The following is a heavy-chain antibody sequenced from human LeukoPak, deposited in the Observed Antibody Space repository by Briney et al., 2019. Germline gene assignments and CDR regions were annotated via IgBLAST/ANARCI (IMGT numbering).Heavy chain of an antibody. CDR2: IKQDGSEK. V-gene: IGHV3-7*03. CDR3: ASSPYSGSDY. Sequence: GGSLRLSCAASGFTFSSYAMSWVRQAPGKGLEWVANIKQDGSEKYYVDSVKGRFTISRDNAKNSLYLQMNSLRAEDTAVYYCASSPYSGSDYWGQGTLVTVSS. CDR1: GFTFSSYA. D-gene: IGHD5-12*01. J-gene: IGHJ4*02.